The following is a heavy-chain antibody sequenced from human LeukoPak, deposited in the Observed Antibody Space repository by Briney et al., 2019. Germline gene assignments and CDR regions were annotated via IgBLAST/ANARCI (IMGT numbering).Heavy chain of an antibody. D-gene: IGHD4-17*01. CDR3: ARTFVDLRPSAFDI. V-gene: IGHV1-18*04. J-gene: IGHJ3*02. Sequence: ASVKVSCKASGYTFTGYYMHWVRQAPGQGLEWMGWITTNNGNTNYAQNLQGRVTVTTDTSTSTAYMELRSLRSDDTAVYYCARTFVDLRPSAFDIWGQGTMVTVSS. CDR1: GYTFTGYY. CDR2: ITTNNGNT.